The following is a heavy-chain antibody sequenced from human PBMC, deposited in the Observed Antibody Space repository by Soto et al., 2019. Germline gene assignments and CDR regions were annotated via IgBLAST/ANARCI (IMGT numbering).Heavy chain of an antibody. V-gene: IGHV3-23*01. Sequence: EEQLLESGGGLAQPGGSLRLSCAASGFIFSNIAMSWVRQAPGKGLEWVSAISGSGTSTYYADSVKGRFTISRDNSKNTLYLQMNSLRAEDTAGYYCTKDRAPSDVWGQGTTVTVSS. CDR1: GFIFSNIA. CDR2: ISGSGTST. CDR3: TKDRAPSDV. J-gene: IGHJ6*02.